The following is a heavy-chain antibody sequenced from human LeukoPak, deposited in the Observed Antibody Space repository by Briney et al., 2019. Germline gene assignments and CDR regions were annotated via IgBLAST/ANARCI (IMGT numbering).Heavy chain of an antibody. CDR3: ARDFNYGSGSNYYYYMDV. D-gene: IGHD3-10*01. Sequence: SGGSLRLSCAASGFTVSINYMSWVRQAPGKGLEWASVIYSGGSTYYADSVKGRFTISRDNYKNTLYLQMNSLRAEDTAVYYCARDFNYGSGSNYYYYMDVWGKGTTVTVSS. V-gene: IGHV3-53*01. CDR2: IYSGGST. CDR1: GFTVSINY. J-gene: IGHJ6*03.